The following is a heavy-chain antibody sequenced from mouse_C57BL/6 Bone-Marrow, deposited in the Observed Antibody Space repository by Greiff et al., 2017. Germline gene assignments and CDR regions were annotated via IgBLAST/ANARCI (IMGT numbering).Heavy chain of an antibody. CDR1: GFNIKDDY. J-gene: IGHJ2*01. D-gene: IGHD2-1*01. CDR2: IDPEIGDT. CDR3: SSLDGNYFDF. Sequence: VQLKQSGAELVRPGASVKLSCTASGFNIKDDYIHWVEQRPEQGLEWIGWIDPEIGDTEYASKFQGKATITSDTSSNTAYLQLSSLTSEDTAVYYCSSLDGNYFDFWGQGTPLTVAS. V-gene: IGHV14-4*01.